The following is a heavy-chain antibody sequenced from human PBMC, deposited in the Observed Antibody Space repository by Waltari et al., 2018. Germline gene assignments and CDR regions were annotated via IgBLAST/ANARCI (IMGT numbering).Heavy chain of an antibody. CDR3: ATSGMDLSGVTINWFDP. J-gene: IGHJ5*02. V-gene: IGHV1-69-2*01. CDR2: VDPADGKT. Sequence: EVQLVQSGAEVKKPGATVKISCKASGYLFRNYYMHWLRQAPGKGLEWMGRVDPADGKTIDANKFQGRFIITTNRPTRTVFMEVTSLTSDDAAVYYCATSGMDLSGVTINWFDPWGQGTLLTVSS. CDR1: GYLFRNYY. D-gene: IGHD3-9*01.